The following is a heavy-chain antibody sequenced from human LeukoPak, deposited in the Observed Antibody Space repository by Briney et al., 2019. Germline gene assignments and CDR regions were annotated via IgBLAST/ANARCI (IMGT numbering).Heavy chain of an antibody. CDR1: GGSINGYY. J-gene: IGHJ4*02. D-gene: IGHD1-26*01. Sequence: SETLSLTCTVSGGSINGYYWSWIRQPPGKGLGWMGYIYYSWSTNYNPSLTSRAATSPDKSSNQFSLRLTSVTAADTAMYFCARGEMPGKFDYWGQGTLVTVSS. CDR3: ARGEMPGKFDY. V-gene: IGHV4-59*12. CDR2: IYYSWST.